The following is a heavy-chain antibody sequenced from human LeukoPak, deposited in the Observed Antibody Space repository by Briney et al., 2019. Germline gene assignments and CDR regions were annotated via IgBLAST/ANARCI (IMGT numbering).Heavy chain of an antibody. Sequence: PGGSLRLSCSASGFSFSDSYMSWFRLSPEKGLEWIAYITSSGTTTEYADSVKGRFTISRVNAKNSLCLQMNSLRPEDTAVYYCGRDPDYGDPYWGQGTLVTVSS. CDR1: GFSFSDSY. D-gene: IGHD4/OR15-4a*01. V-gene: IGHV3-11*01. J-gene: IGHJ4*02. CDR2: ITSSGTTT. CDR3: GRDPDYGDPY.